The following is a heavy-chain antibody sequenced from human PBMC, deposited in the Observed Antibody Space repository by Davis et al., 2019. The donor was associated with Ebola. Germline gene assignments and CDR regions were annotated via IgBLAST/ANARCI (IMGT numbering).Heavy chain of an antibody. Sequence: ASVKVSCKASGYTFTSYGISWVRHAPGQGLEWMGWISAYNGNTNYAQKLQGRVTMTTDTSTSTAYMELRSLRSEDTAVYYCAREAGQFYYYGMDVWGQGTTVTVSS. V-gene: IGHV1-18*01. CDR1: GYTFTSYG. J-gene: IGHJ6*02. CDR3: AREAGQFYYYGMDV. CDR2: ISAYNGNT.